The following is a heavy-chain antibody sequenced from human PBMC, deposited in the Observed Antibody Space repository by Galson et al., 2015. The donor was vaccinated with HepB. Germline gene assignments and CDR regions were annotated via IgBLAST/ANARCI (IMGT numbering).Heavy chain of an antibody. CDR2: IWYDGSNK. CDR3: ARAGQYYYDSSGYFPIDY. Sequence: SLRLSCAASGFTFSSYGMHWVRQAPGKGLEWVAVIWYDGSNKYYADSVKGRFTISRDNSKNTLYLQMNSLRAEDTAVYYCARAGQYYYDSSGYFPIDYWGQGTLVTVSS. D-gene: IGHD3-22*01. CDR1: GFTFSSYG. V-gene: IGHV3-33*01. J-gene: IGHJ4*02.